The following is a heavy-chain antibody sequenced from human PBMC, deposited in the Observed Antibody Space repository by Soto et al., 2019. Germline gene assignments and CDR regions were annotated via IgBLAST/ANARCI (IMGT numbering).Heavy chain of an antibody. D-gene: IGHD2-21*01. Sequence: SETLSLTCTVSGGSISSSSYYWGWIRQPPGKGLEWIGSIYYSGSTYYNPSLKSRVTISVDTSKNQFSLKLSSVTAADTAVYYCARQFAAYCGGKSTDYWGQGTLVTVSS. CDR3: ARQFAAYCGGKSTDY. CDR2: IYYSGST. CDR1: GGSISSSSYY. J-gene: IGHJ4*02. V-gene: IGHV4-39*01.